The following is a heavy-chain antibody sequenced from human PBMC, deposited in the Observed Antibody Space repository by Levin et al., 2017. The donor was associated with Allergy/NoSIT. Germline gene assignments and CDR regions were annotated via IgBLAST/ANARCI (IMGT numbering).Heavy chain of an antibody. Sequence: HSQTLSLICTVSGGSISSYYWSWIRQPPGKGLEWIGYIYYSGSTNYNPSLKSRVTISVDTSKNQFSLKLSSVTAADTAVYYCARGPPGRYVWGQGTTVTVSS. CDR1: GGSISSYY. V-gene: IGHV4-59*01. CDR3: ARGPPGRYV. J-gene: IGHJ6*02. CDR2: IYYSGST.